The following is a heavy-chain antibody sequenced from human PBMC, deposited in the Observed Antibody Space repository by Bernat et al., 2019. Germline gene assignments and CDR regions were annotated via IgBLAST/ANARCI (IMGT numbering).Heavy chain of an antibody. CDR2: ISSSSSYI. CDR1: GFTFSSYS. CDR3: ARDLNPYTAANYYHYYGMDV. D-gene: IGHD2-2*02. V-gene: IGHV3-21*01. Sequence: EVQLVESGGGLVKPGGSLRLSCAASGFTFSSYSMNWVRQAPGKGLEWVSSISSSSSYIYYADSVKGRFTISRDNAKNSLYLQMNSLRAEDTAVYYCARDLNPYTAANYYHYYGMDVWGQGTTVTVSS. J-gene: IGHJ6*02.